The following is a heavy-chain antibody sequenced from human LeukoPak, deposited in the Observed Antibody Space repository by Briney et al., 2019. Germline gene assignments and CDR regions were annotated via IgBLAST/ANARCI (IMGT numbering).Heavy chain of an antibody. D-gene: IGHD6-19*01. J-gene: IGHJ4*02. CDR1: GGSFSGYY. Sequence: PSETLSLTCAVYGGSFSGYYWSWIRQPPGKGLEWIGAINHSGSTNYNPSLKSRVTISVDTSKNQFSLKLSSVTAADTAVYYCARGHRYSSGWYVLDYWGQGTLVTVS. CDR3: ARGHRYSSGWYVLDY. CDR2: INHSGST. V-gene: IGHV4-34*01.